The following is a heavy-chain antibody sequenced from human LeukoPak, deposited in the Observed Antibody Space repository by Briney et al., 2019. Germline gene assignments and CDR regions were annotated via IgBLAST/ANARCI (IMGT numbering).Heavy chain of an antibody. CDR1: GFTVITND. CDR2: LYSDGNT. Sequence: GGSLRLSCAASGFTVITNDMTWVRQAPGKGLEWVSDLYSDGNTKYADSVQGRFTISRDNSTHTLYLEMNRLSHDDTAVYYCARGVEPLAANTLAYWGQGTLVTVSS. CDR3: ARGVEPLAANTLAY. V-gene: IGHV3-53*01. D-gene: IGHD1-14*01. J-gene: IGHJ4*02.